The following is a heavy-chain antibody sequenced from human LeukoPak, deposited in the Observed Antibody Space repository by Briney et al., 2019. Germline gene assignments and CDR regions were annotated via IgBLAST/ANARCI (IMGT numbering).Heavy chain of an antibody. D-gene: IGHD3-16*01. J-gene: IGHJ4*02. V-gene: IGHV4-39*07. Sequence: SETLSLTCTVSGGSISSSSYYWGWIRQPPGKGLEWIGSIYYSGSTYYNPSLKSRVTISVDTSKNQFSLRLSSVTAADTAVYYCARGGGYGPYYFDYWGQGALVTVSS. CDR3: ARGGGYGPYYFDY. CDR1: GGSISSSSYY. CDR2: IYYSGST.